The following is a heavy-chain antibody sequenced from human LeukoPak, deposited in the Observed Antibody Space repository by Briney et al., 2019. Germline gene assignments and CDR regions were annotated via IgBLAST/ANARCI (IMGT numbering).Heavy chain of an antibody. CDR3: ARDSRGATGLDY. D-gene: IGHD5-12*01. CDR2: IWYDGSKK. J-gene: IGHJ4*02. CDR1: GFTFSNYG. V-gene: IGHV3-33*01. Sequence: GALRLSCAASGFTFSNYGMHWVRQAPGKGLEWVAVIWYDGSKKYYADSVKGRFTISRDNSKNTLYLQMNSLSAEDTAVYYCARDSRGATGLDYWDQGTLVTVSS.